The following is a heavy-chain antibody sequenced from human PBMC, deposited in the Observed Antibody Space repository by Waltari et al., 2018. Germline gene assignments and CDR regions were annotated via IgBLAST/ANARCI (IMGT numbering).Heavy chain of an antibody. Sequence: QVQLVESGGGVVQPGRSLRLSCTASEFTFSSYAMHWVRQAPGKGLEWVVVISYNERNIYYVDSVKGRFTISRDNSKKMLYLQMNSLITEDTAVYYCARDYCDRTNCHGMDVWGQGTTVIVSS. V-gene: IGHV3-30*04. J-gene: IGHJ6*02. D-gene: IGHD3-22*01. CDR3: ARDYCDRTNCHGMDV. CDR1: EFTFSSYA. CDR2: ISYNERNI.